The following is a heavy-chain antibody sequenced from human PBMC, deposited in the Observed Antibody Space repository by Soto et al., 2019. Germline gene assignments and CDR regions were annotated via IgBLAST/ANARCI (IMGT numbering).Heavy chain of an antibody. J-gene: IGHJ4*02. CDR3: AREGGYSYGYHY. CDR1: GFTFSSYS. V-gene: IGHV3-48*01. Sequence: EVQLVESGGGLVQPGGSLRLSCAASGFTFSSYSLNWVRKAPGKGLEWVSYISTSSSTIYYADSVKGRFTISRDNAKNSLYLQMNSLRAEDTAVYYCAREGGYSYGYHYWGQGTLVTVSS. CDR2: ISTSSSTI. D-gene: IGHD5-18*01.